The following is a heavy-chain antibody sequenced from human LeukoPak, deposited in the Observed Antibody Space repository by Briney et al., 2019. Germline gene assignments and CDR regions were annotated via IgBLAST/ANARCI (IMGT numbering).Heavy chain of an antibody. Sequence: PGGSLRLSCAASGFTFSNYWMRWGRQAPGKGLVWVSRINSDGSGRNYADSVKGRFTISRDNAKNTLYLQMNSLRAEDTAAYCCASASSHRIAAGGDYWGQGTLVTVSS. V-gene: IGHV3-74*01. J-gene: IGHJ4*02. CDR3: ASASSHRIAAGGDY. D-gene: IGHD6-13*01. CDR2: INSDGSGR. CDR1: GFTFSNYW.